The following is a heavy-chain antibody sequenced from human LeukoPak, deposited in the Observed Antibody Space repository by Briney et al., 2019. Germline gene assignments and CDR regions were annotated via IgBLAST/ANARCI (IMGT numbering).Heavy chain of an antibody. D-gene: IGHD6-13*01. CDR3: ARATFQGSSSWYGPFDY. J-gene: IGHJ4*02. CDR2: IYYSGST. CDR1: GGSISSYY. V-gene: IGHV4-59*01. Sequence: PSETLSLTCTVSGGSISSYYWSWIRQPPGKGLEWIGYIYYSGSTNYNPSLKSRVTISVDTSKNQFSLKLSSVTAADTAVYYCARATFQGSSSWYGPFDYWGQGTLVTVSS.